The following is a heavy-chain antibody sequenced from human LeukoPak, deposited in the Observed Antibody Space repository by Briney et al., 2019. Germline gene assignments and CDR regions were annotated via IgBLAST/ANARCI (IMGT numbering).Heavy chain of an antibody. CDR1: GGSISSSSYY. D-gene: IGHD2-15*01. CDR2: IYYSGST. Sequence: SETLSLTCTVSGGSISSSSYYWGWIRQPPGKGLEWIGSIYYSGSTYYNPSLKSRVTISVDTSKNQFSLKLSSVTAADTAVYYCARVGCTGGSCYRSRGAFDIWGQGTMVTVSS. V-gene: IGHV4-39*07. J-gene: IGHJ3*02. CDR3: ARVGCTGGSCYRSRGAFDI.